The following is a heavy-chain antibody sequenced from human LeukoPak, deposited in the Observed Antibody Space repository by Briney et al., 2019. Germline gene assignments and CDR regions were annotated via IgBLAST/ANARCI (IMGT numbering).Heavy chain of an antibody. Sequence: SVKVSCKASGGTFSSYAISWVQQAPGQGLEWMGRIIPIFGTANYAQKFQGRVTITTDESTSTAYMELSSLRSEDTAVYYCARTEVYYDSSGYYYAAFDYWGQGTLVTVSS. CDR1: GGTFSSYA. J-gene: IGHJ4*02. CDR3: ARTEVYYDSSGYYYAAFDY. V-gene: IGHV1-69*05. D-gene: IGHD3-22*01. CDR2: IIPIFGTA.